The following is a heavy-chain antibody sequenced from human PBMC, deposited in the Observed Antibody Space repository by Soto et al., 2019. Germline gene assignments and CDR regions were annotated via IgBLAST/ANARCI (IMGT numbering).Heavy chain of an antibody. J-gene: IGHJ4*02. V-gene: IGHV3-30*03. D-gene: IGHD3-22*01. Sequence: GGSLRLSCATSGFTFNDYAMYWVRQAPGQGLEWVAMISSDGHHQFYVDNLRGRFTVSRDNSKNTLFLQMNSLRPEDTAVYYCSRGTYYPQSSGLHADYWGPGNVVTGSS. CDR2: ISSDGHHQ. CDR1: GFTFNDYA. CDR3: SRGTYYPQSSGLHADY.